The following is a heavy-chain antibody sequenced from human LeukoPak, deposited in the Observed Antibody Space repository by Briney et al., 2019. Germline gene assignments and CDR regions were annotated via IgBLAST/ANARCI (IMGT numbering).Heavy chain of an antibody. D-gene: IGHD2-2*01. CDR1: GGSFSGYY. Sequence: SETLSLTCAVYGGSFSGYYWSWIRQPPGKGLEWIGEINHSGSTNYNPSLKSRVTISVDTSKNQFSLKLSSVTAADTAVYYCGYCSSTSCYAHGPYMDVWGKGTTVTVSS. CDR2: INHSGST. J-gene: IGHJ6*03. CDR3: GYCSSTSCYAHGPYMDV. V-gene: IGHV4-34*01.